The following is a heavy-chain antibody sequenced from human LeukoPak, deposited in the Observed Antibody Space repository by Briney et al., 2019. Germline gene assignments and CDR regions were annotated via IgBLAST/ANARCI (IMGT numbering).Heavy chain of an antibody. CDR1: GGTFSSYA. V-gene: IGHV1-69*13. CDR2: IIPIFGTA. J-gene: IGHJ3*02. CDR3: AREAEPGLPDAFDI. D-gene: IGHD1-14*01. Sequence: AASVKVSCKVSGGTFSSYAISWVRQAPGQGLEWMGGIIPIFGTANYAQKFQGRVTITEDESTSRASMELSSLRSEDTAVYYCAREAEPGLPDAFDIWGQGTMVTVSS.